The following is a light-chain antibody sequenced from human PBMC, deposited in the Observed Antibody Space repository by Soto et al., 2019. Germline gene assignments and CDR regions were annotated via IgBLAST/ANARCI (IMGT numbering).Light chain of an antibody. CDR2: DVS. Sequence: QSALTQPASVSGSPGQSITISCTGTSSDVGGYNYVSWYQQHPGKAPKLMIYDVSNRPSGVSNRFSGSKSGNTASLTISGLQAEDEADYYFSSYTSRSTPFGGGTKLTVL. J-gene: IGLJ2*01. V-gene: IGLV2-14*01. CDR1: SSDVGGYNY. CDR3: SSYTSRSTP.